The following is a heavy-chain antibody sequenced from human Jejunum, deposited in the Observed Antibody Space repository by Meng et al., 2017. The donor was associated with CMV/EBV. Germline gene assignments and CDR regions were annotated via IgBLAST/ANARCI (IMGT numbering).Heavy chain of an antibody. Sequence: SCVASGFSFSAHPMYWVRQAPGKGLEWVAGVSFDGGIKNYADSVKGRFTVSRDNSKNTLFLQMDSLRAEDTALYYCTKSNYGWSFDYWGKGTLVTVSS. D-gene: IGHD4-11*01. CDR3: TKSNYGWSFDY. J-gene: IGHJ4*02. V-gene: IGHV3-30*18. CDR1: GFSFSAHP. CDR2: VSFDGGIK.